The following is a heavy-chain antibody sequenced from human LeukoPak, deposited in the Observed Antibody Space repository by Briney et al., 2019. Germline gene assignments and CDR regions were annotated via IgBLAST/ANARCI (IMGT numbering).Heavy chain of an antibody. J-gene: IGHJ4*02. CDR3: ARSPYYYGSGSYYCYFDY. D-gene: IGHD3-10*01. CDR2: IYHSGST. Sequence: SETLSLTCTVSGYSISSDHYWGWIRQPPGKGLEWIGSIYHSGSTYYNPSLKSRVTISVDTSKNQFSLKLSSVTAADTAVYYCARSPYYYGSGSYYCYFDYWGQGTLVTVSS. V-gene: IGHV4-38-2*02. CDR1: GYSISSDHY.